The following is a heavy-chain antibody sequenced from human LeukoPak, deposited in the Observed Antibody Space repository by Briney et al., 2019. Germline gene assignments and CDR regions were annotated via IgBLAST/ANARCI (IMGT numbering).Heavy chain of an antibody. Sequence: GGSLRLSCAASGFTFSNYALSWVRQAPGKGLEWVSGISGGGGSTYYADSVKGRFIISRDKSKNTLYLQMDSLRAEDTAVYYCAKVRDSATVTGRFDNWGQGTMVTVSS. V-gene: IGHV3-23*01. CDR2: ISGGGGST. CDR1: GFTFSNYA. CDR3: AKVRDSATVTGRFDN. J-gene: IGHJ5*02. D-gene: IGHD4-17*01.